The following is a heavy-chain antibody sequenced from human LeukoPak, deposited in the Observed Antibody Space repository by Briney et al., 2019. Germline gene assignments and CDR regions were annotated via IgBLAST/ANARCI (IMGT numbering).Heavy chain of an antibody. CDR2: ISYDGSNK. CDR3: ARVAAAATGAFDI. D-gene: IGHD6-25*01. V-gene: IGHV3-30-3*01. CDR1: GFTFSSYA. J-gene: IGHJ3*02. Sequence: GGSLRLSCAASGFTFSSYAMHWVRQAPGKGLEWVAVISYDGSNKYYADSVKGRFTISRDNSKNTLYLQMNSLRAEDTAVYYCARVAAAATGAFDIWGQGTMVAVSS.